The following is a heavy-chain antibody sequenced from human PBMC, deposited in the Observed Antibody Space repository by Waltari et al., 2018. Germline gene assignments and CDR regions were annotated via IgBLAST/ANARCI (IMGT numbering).Heavy chain of an antibody. CDR1: GGSISRGGYS. D-gene: IGHD3-22*01. Sequence: QVQLQESGPGLVKPSQTLSLTCTFSGGSISRGGYSWSWIRPHPGKGREWIGYIYYSGRTYYNPSLKSRVTISVDTSKNQFSLKLSSVTAADTAVYYCARDAYYYDSSGSPGGAFDIWGQGTMVTVSS. CDR2: IYYSGRT. V-gene: IGHV4-31*03. CDR3: ARDAYYYDSSGSPGGAFDI. J-gene: IGHJ3*02.